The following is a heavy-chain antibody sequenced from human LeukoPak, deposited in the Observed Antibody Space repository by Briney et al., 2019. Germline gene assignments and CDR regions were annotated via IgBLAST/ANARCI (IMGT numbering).Heavy chain of an antibody. J-gene: IGHJ4*02. V-gene: IGHV3-33*03. CDR3: AKDQDYYDSSGSMDY. CDR2: IWYDGSNK. Sequence: GGSLRLSCAASGFTFSSYGMHWVRQAPGKGLEWVAVIWYDGSNKYYADSVKGRFTISRDNAKNSLYLQMNSLRAEDTALYYCAKDQDYYDSSGSMDYWGQGTLVTVSS. CDR1: GFTFSSYG. D-gene: IGHD3-22*01.